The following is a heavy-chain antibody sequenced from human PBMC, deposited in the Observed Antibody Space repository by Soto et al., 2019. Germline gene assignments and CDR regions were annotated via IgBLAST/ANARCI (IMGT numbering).Heavy chain of an antibody. CDR2: IYSGGST. V-gene: IGHV3-53*01. CDR3: AKEPHPKGCMDL. CDR1: GFIVSNNY. Sequence: GGSLRLSCAASGFIVSNNYMTWVRQAPGKGLEWVSVIYSGGSTYYADSVKGRFTISRDNSKNTLYLQMNSLRAEDTPVYYCAKEPHPKGCMDLWGQGTTVTVSS. J-gene: IGHJ6*02.